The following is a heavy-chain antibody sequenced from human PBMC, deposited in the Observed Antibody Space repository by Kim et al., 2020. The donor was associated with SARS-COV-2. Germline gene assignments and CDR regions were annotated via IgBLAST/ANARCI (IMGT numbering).Heavy chain of an antibody. V-gene: IGHV4-34*01. D-gene: IGHD3-10*01. J-gene: IGHJ4*02. CDR1: GGSFSGYY. CDR2: INHSGST. CDR3: ASRPLPYYYGSGSYPSYFDS. Sequence: SETLSLTCAVYGGSFSGYYWSWIRQPTGKGLEWIGEINHSGSTNYNPSLKSRVTISVDTSKNQFSLKLSSVTAADTAVYYCASRPLPYYYGSGSYPSYFDSWGQGTLVTVSS.